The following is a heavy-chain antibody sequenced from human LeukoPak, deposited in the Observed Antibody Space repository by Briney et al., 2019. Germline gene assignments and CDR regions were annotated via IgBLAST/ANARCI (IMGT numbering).Heavy chain of an antibody. CDR2: IYYSGST. CDR3: ARGDSSGWPFDY. D-gene: IGHD6-19*01. Sequence: SETLPLTCTVSGGSISSSSYYWGWIRQPPGKGLEWIGSIYYSGSTYYNPSLKSRVTISVDTSKNQFSLKLSSVTAADTAVYYCARGDSSGWPFDYWGQGTLVTVSS. V-gene: IGHV4-39*01. J-gene: IGHJ4*02. CDR1: GGSISSSSYY.